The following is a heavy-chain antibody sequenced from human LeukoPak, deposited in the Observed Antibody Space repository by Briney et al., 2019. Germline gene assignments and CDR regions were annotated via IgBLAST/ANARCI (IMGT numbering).Heavy chain of an antibody. CDR1: GGSISGSSYY. D-gene: IGHD2-15*01. CDR3: ARVLCSGGSCYLDY. V-gene: IGHV4-39*02. Sequence: PSETLSLTCTVSGGSISGSSYYWGWIRQPPGKGLEWIGSIYYSGSTYYNPSLKSRVTISVDTSKNQFSLKLNSVTATDTAVYYCARVLCSGGSCYLDYWGQGTLVTVSS. CDR2: IYYSGST. J-gene: IGHJ4*03.